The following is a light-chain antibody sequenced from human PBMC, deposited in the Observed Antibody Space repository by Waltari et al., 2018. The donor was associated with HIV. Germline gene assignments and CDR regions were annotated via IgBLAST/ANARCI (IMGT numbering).Light chain of an antibody. CDR2: YDS. CDR3: QVWDSSSDHVV. Sequence: SYVLPQPPSVSVAPGKTARITCGGNHIGSKSFHWYQQKPGQAPVLVIYYDSDRPSGIPERFSGSNSGNTATLTISRVEAGDEADYYCQVWDSSSDHVVFGGGTKLTVL. V-gene: IGLV3-21*04. CDR1: HIGSKS. J-gene: IGLJ2*01.